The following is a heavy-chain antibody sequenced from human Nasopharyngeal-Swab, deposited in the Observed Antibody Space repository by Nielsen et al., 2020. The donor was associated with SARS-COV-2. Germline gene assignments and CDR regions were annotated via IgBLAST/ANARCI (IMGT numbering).Heavy chain of an antibody. D-gene: IGHD6-19*01. CDR2: INHSGST. Sequence: SETLYLTCAVYGGSFSGYYWSWIRQPQGKGLEWIGEINHSGSTNNNPSLKRRVTISVDTSKNLFSLKLSSVTSSDTAVYYFARGVPKWQWLPKRYYYMDVWGKGTTVTVSS. V-gene: IGHV4-34*01. CDR3: ARGVPKWQWLPKRYYYMDV. CDR1: GGSFSGYY. J-gene: IGHJ6*03.